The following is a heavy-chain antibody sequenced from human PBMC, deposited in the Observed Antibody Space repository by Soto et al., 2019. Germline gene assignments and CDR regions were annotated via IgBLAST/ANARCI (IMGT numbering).Heavy chain of an antibody. D-gene: IGHD3-10*01. CDR3: ARELYYYGSGSYLADAFDI. V-gene: IGHV3-21*01. CDR2: ISSTSSYI. Sequence: GGSLRLCCAASGFTFSSYSMNWVRQAPGKGLEWVSSISSTSSYIYYANSVKGRFTISRDNAKNSLYLQMNSLRAEDTAVYYCARELYYYGSGSYLADAFDIWGQGTMVTVSS. CDR1: GFTFSSYS. J-gene: IGHJ3*02.